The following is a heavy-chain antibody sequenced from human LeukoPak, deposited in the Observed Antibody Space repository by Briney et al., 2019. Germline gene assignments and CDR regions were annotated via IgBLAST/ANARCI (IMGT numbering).Heavy chain of an antibody. CDR2: IYTSGST. CDR3: ARDLYGGNSVYWFDP. CDR1: GGSISSGSYY. D-gene: IGHD4-23*01. Sequence: SQTLSLTCTVSGGSISSGSYYWSWIRQPAGKGLEWIGRIYTSGSTNYNPSLKSRVTVSVDTSKNQFSLKLSSVTAADTAVYYCARDLYGGNSVYWFDPWGQGTLVTVSS. J-gene: IGHJ5*02. V-gene: IGHV4-61*02.